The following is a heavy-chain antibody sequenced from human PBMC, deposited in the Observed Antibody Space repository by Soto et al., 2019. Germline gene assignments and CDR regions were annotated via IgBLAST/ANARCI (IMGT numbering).Heavy chain of an antibody. CDR2: IYYSGST. CDR3: ARGPDILTGYSPKYYFDF. Sequence: PETLSLTWTVSCGSSSSYYWSWMRQPPGKGLEWIGYIYYSGSTNYNPSLKSRVTISVDTSKNQFSLKLSSVTAADTAVYYCARGPDILTGYSPKYYFDFWGQGTLVTGSS. J-gene: IGHJ4*02. V-gene: IGHV4-59*01. D-gene: IGHD3-9*01. CDR1: CGSSSSYY.